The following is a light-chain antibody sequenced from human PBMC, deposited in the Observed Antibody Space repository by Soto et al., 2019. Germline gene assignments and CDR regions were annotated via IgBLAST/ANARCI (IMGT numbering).Light chain of an antibody. CDR1: QSVSSY. V-gene: IGKV3-11*01. Sequence: EIVLTQSPATLSLSPGERATLSCRASQSVSSYLAWYQQKPGQAPRHLIYDASNRATGIPARFSGSGSETDFTVTISSLEPEDFAFYYCQQRSNWPPIPFGQGTRLEIK. J-gene: IGKJ5*01. CDR2: DAS. CDR3: QQRSNWPPIP.